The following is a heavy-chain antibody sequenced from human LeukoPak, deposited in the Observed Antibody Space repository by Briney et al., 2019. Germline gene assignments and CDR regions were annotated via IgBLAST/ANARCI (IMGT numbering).Heavy chain of an antibody. CDR3: ARALYSSGWYRN. D-gene: IGHD6-19*01. V-gene: IGHV3-53*01. Sequence: GGSLRLSCAASGFTVSSNYMSWVRQAPGKGLEWVSVIYSGGSTYYADSVKGRFTISRDNSKNTLYLQMNSLRAEVTAVYYCARALYSSGWYRNWGQGTLVTISS. CDR1: GFTVSSNY. J-gene: IGHJ4*02. CDR2: IYSGGST.